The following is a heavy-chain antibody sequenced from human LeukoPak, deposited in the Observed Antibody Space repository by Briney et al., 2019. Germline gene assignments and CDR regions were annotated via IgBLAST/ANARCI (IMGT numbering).Heavy chain of an antibody. CDR3: ARDSGWLGTFDV. CDR2: IYSGDRT. D-gene: IGHD3-22*01. Sequence: GGSLRLSCVASGFTVSSIYMTWVRQAPGKGLEWISHIYSGDRTVYADSVKGRFTISRDPSKNTLFLQMNSLRAEDTAMYFCARDSGWLGTFDVWGQGMMVTVSS. V-gene: IGHV3-66*02. J-gene: IGHJ3*01. CDR1: GFTVSSIY.